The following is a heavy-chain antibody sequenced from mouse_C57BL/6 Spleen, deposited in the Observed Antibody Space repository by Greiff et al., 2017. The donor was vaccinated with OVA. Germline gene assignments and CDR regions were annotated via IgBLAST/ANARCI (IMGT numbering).Heavy chain of an antibody. CDR1: GYTFTDYN. V-gene: IGHV1-22*01. Sequence: DVQLQESGPELVKPGASVKMSCKASGYTFTDYNMHWVKQSHGKSLEWIGYINPNNGGTSYNQKFKGKATLTVNKSSSTAYMELRSLTSEDSAVYYCAREGAYYDGRAWFAYWGQGTLVTVSA. CDR3: AREGAYYDGRAWFAY. J-gene: IGHJ3*01. D-gene: IGHD1-1*01. CDR2: INPNNGGT.